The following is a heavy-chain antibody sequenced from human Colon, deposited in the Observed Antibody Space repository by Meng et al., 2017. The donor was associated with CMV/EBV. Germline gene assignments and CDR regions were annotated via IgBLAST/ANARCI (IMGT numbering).Heavy chain of an antibody. CDR1: GGSVSSGSYY. J-gene: IGHJ6*02. Sequence: SQTRSLTGTVSGGSVSSGSYYWSWIRQPPGKGLEWIGYVYYSGSTNFNRSLKSRVTISVDTSKNQFSLKLSSVTAADTAVYYCARDLGEGLQKGGEYYYGMDVWGQGTTVTVSS. D-gene: IGHD3-10*01. V-gene: IGHV4-61*01. CDR3: ARDLGEGLQKGGEYYYGMDV. CDR2: VYYSGST.